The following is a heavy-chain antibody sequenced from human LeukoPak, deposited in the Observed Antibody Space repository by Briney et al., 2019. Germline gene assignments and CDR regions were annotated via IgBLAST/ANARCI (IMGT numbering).Heavy chain of an antibody. CDR3: AKGKGDYSYYYYGMDV. J-gene: IGHJ6*04. CDR1: GFTFSSYA. D-gene: IGHD4-17*01. Sequence: GGSLRLSCAASGFTFSSYAMSWVRQAPGKGLEWVSAISGSGGSTYYADSVKGRFTISRDNSKNTLYLQMNSLRAEDTAVYYCAKGKGDYSYYYYGMDVWGKGTTVAVSS. V-gene: IGHV3-23*01. CDR2: ISGSGGST.